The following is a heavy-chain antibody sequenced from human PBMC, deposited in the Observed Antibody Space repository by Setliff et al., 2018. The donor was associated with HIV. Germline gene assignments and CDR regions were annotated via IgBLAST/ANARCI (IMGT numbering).Heavy chain of an antibody. V-gene: IGHV4-34*01. CDR1: GGSFSGYY. Sequence: KSSETLSLTCAVYGGSFSGYYWSWIRRPPGKGLEWIGEINHSGSTNYNPSLKSRGTISVDTSKNQFSLKLISGTAADTAVYYCARATYGSGTYWGCGAQYRYWCQGTLVTVSS. CDR2: INHSGST. CDR3: ARATYGSGTYWGCGAQYRY. J-gene: IGHJ4*02. D-gene: IGHD3-10*01.